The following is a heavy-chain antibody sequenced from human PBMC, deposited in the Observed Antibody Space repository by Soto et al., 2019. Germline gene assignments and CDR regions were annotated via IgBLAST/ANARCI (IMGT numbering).Heavy chain of an antibody. Sequence: PSETLSLTCTVYGGSISSYYWSWILQRPGKGLEWIGYIYSTGSTNYTPSLKSRLTISVDTSKTPFSLKLSSVTAADTAVYYCPSASLENRRGLYYYYYLDVWGKGTTVTVSS. V-gene: IGHV4-59*01. CDR2: IYSTGST. D-gene: IGHD3-3*01. J-gene: IGHJ6*03. CDR3: PSASLENRRGLYYYYYLDV. CDR1: GGSISSYY.